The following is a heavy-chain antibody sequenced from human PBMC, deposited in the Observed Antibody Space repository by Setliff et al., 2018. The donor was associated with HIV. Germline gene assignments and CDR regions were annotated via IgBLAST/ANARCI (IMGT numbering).Heavy chain of an antibody. CDR3: ARSVIGYYYYGMDV. V-gene: IGHV3-30*01. J-gene: IGHJ6*02. D-gene: IGHD3-10*01. CDR1: GFTFSSYA. Sequence: GSLRLSCAASGFTFSSYAMHWVRQAPGKGLEWVAVISYDGSNKFYADSAKGRFTISRDNSKNTLYLQMNSLRAEDTAVYYCARSVIGYYYYGMDVWGQGTLVTVSS. CDR2: ISYDGSNK.